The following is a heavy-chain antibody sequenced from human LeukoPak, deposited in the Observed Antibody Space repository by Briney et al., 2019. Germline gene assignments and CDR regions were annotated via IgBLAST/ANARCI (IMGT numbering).Heavy chain of an antibody. D-gene: IGHD6-19*01. J-gene: IGHJ4*02. V-gene: IGHV1-2*02. Sequence: ASVKVSCKASGYTFTGYYMHWMRQAPGQGLEWMGWINPNSGGTNYAQKFQGRVTMTRDTSISTAYMELSRLRSDDTAVYYCARTHYSSGWYYPHFDYWGQGTLVTVSS. CDR3: ARTHYSSGWYYPHFDY. CDR1: GYTFTGYY. CDR2: INPNSGGT.